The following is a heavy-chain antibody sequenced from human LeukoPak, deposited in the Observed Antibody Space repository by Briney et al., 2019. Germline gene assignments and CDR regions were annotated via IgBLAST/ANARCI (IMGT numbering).Heavy chain of an antibody. V-gene: IGHV3-23*01. CDR1: GFTFSSYA. Sequence: GGSLRLSCAASGFTFSSYAMSWVRQAPGKGLEWVSSITSSGAATYYADSVKGRFTISRDNSDNSLYLQMNSLRAEDTAVYYCAKDRPNYYGSNGHYYKLNGDCWGQGTLVTVSS. CDR3: AKDRPNYYGSNGHYYKLNGDC. D-gene: IGHD3-22*01. CDR2: ITSSGAAT. J-gene: IGHJ4*02.